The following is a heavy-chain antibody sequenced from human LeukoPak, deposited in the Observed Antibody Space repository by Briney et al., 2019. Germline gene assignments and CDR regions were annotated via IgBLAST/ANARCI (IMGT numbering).Heavy chain of an antibody. CDR2: ISGSGGSA. V-gene: IGHV3-23*01. CDR1: GFTFSNYA. Sequence: GGSLRLSCAASGFTFSNYAMSWVRQAPGKGLEWVSDISGSGGSAYYADSVKGRFIISRDNSKNTLYLQMNSLRAEDTAVYYCAKGNYYESSAIYPLPFDYWGQGTLVTVSS. J-gene: IGHJ4*02. CDR3: AKGNYYESSAIYPLPFDY. D-gene: IGHD3-22*01.